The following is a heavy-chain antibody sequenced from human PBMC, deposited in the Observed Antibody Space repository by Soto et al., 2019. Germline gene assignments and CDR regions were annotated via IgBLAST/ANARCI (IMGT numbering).Heavy chain of an antibody. J-gene: IGHJ4*02. V-gene: IGHV1-69*08. CDR2: IIPILGIA. CDR3: AREGSGGSCDFDY. Sequence: QVQLVQSGAEVQKPGSSVKVSCKASGGTFSSYTISWVRQAPGQGLEWMGRIIPILGIANYAQKFQGRVTITADKSTSTAYMELSSLRSEDTAVYYCAREGSGGSCDFDYWGQGTLVTVSS. D-gene: IGHD2-15*01. CDR1: GGTFSSYT.